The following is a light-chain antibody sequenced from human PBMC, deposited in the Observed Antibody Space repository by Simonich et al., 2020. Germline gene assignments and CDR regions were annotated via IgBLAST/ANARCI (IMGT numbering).Light chain of an antibody. J-gene: IGLJ2*01. CDR3: QSYDSSLSGSVV. CDR2: DNS. CDR1: SSNIGAGYD. Sequence: QSVLTQPPSVSGAPGQRVTISCTGSSSNIGAGYDVHWYPQLPGTAPKLLNYDNSNRPSGVPDRFSGSKSGTSASLAITGLQAEDEADYYCQSYDSSLSGSVVFGGGTKLTVL. V-gene: IGLV1-40*01.